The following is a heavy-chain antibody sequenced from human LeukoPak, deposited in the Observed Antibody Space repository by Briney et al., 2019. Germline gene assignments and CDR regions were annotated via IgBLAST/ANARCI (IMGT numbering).Heavy chain of an antibody. Sequence: ASVKVSCKASGYTFTSYYMHWVRQALGQGLEWMGIINPSGGSTSYAQKFQGRVTMTRDTSTSTVYMELSSLRSEDTAVYYCARADYGDYDASPFDYWGQGTLVTVSS. CDR2: INPSGGST. CDR3: ARADYGDYDASPFDY. J-gene: IGHJ4*02. D-gene: IGHD4-17*01. V-gene: IGHV1-46*01. CDR1: GYTFTSYY.